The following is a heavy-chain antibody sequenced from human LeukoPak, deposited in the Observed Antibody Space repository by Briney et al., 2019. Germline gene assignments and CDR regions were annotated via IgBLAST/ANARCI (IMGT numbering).Heavy chain of an antibody. CDR1: GFTFSSYS. Sequence: GGSLRLSCAASGFTFSSYSMTWVRRAPGKGLAWVSSVGGDGHVTYYADPVKGRFTISRDNSQHTLFLQMDSLRVEDTAIYYCAKGISADGYNFERGADYWGQGSQVSVSS. V-gene: IGHV3-23*01. CDR3: AKGISADGYNFERGADY. D-gene: IGHD5-24*01. J-gene: IGHJ4*02. CDR2: VGGDGHVT.